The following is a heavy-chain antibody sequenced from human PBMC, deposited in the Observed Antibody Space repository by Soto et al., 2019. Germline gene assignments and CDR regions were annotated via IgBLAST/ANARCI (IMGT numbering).Heavy chain of an antibody. J-gene: IGHJ4*02. V-gene: IGHV4-31*03. CDR1: GGSISSGGYY. CDR2: IYYSGST. D-gene: IGHD6-25*01. Sequence: SETLSLTCTVSGGSISSGGYYWSWIRQHPGKGLEWIGYIYYSGSTYYNPSLKSRVTISVDTSKNQFSLKLSSVTAADTAVYYCARGSRRRADYWGQGTLVTVSS. CDR3: ARGSRRRADY.